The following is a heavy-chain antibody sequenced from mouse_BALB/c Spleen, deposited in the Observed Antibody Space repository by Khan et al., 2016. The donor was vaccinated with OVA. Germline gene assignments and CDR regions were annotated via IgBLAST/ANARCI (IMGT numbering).Heavy chain of an antibody. V-gene: IGHV9-3-1*01. J-gene: IGHJ4*01. CDR1: GYSFTNYG. D-gene: IGHD2-10*01. CDR2: INTYTGKP. Sequence: QIQLVQSGPELKKPGETVKISCKASGYSFTNYGMNWVKQSPGKALKWMGWINTYTGKPTYADDFKGRFVFSLATSASTAYLQINNLKNDDSATFFGARPPYFSYTLDHLGQGTSVTVSS. CDR3: ARPPYFSYTLDH.